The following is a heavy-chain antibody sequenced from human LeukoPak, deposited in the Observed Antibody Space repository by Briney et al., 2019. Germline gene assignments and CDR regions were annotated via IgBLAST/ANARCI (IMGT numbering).Heavy chain of an antibody. D-gene: IGHD6-13*01. CDR3: ARGSTQIYIAAAGMGAFDI. CDR2: IIPIFGTA. CDR1: GGTFSSYA. V-gene: IGHV1-69*13. J-gene: IGHJ3*02. Sequence: GASVKVSCKASGGTFSSYAISWVRQAPGQGLEWMGGIIPIFGTANYAQKFQGRVTITAGESTSTAYMELSSLRSEDTAVYYCARGSTQIYIAAAGMGAFDIWGQGTMVTVSS.